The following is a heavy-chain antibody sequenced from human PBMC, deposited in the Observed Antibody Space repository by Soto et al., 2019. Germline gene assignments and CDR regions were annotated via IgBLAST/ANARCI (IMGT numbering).Heavy chain of an antibody. CDR3: ARAGERVSDSSSWLFDY. V-gene: IGHV4-31*03. D-gene: IGHD6-13*01. CDR2: IYYSGST. J-gene: IGHJ4*02. CDR1: GGSISSGGYY. Sequence: SETLSLTCTVSGGSISSGGYYWSWIRQHPGKGLEWIGYIYYSGSTYYNPSLKSRVTISVDTSKNQFSLKLSSVTAADTAVYYCARAGERVSDSSSWLFDYWGQGTLVTVSS.